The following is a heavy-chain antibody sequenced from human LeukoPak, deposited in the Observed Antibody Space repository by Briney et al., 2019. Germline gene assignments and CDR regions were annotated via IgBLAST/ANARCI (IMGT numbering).Heavy chain of an antibody. CDR2: MNPKSGDT. D-gene: IGHD3-10*01. V-gene: IGHV1-8*03. J-gene: IGHJ3*02. CDR3: ASASITMVRGVIRNAFDI. CDR1: GYSFTNYD. Sequence: ASVKVSCKASGYSFTNYDINWVRQATGQGLEWMGWMNPKSGDTGYSQKFQGRVFITRDTSISTAYMELSSLRSEDTAVYYCASASITMVRGVIRNAFDIWGQGTMVTVSS.